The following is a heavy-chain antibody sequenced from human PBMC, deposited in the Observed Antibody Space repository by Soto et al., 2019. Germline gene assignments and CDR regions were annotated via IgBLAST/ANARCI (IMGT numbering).Heavy chain of an antibody. CDR3: SVSSGWSPS. J-gene: IGHJ5*02. D-gene: IGHD6-19*01. CDR2: ISVSGGST. CDR1: GFTFSSYA. Sequence: EVQLLESGGGLVQPGGSLRLSCAASGFTFSSYAMSWVRQTPGKGLEWLSGISVSGGSTFNADSLKGRFTISRDNSKNTLYLQVDSLRTEDPAVYYCSVSSGWSPSWGQGTLVTVTS. V-gene: IGHV3-23*01.